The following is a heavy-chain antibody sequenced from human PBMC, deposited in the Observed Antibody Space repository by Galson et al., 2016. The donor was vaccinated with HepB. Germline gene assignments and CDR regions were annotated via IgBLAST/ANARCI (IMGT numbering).Heavy chain of an antibody. Sequence: SLRLSCAASGFTFSSHAMYWVRQAPGKGLEWVAALSNDESKTYYADSVKGRFTISRENSKNTLYLQMNSLRAEDTAVYYCARDPSSGAFWSGYYHYYYYYMDVWGTGTTVTVSS. CDR2: LSNDESKT. CDR3: ARDPSSGAFWSGYYHYYYYYMDV. D-gene: IGHD3-3*01. J-gene: IGHJ6*03. V-gene: IGHV3-30-3*01. CDR1: GFTFSSHA.